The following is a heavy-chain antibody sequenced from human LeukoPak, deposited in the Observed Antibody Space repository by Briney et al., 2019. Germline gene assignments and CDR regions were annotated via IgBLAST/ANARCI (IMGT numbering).Heavy chain of an antibody. Sequence: GGSLRLSCAASGFTFDDYAMHWVRQAPGKGLEWVSLISWDGGSTYYADSVKGRFTISRDNSKNSLYLQMNSLRAEDTALYYCAKDMRRDSSGTLAFDIWGQGTMVTVSS. CDR1: GFTFDDYA. V-gene: IGHV3-43D*03. CDR2: ISWDGGST. D-gene: IGHD3-22*01. CDR3: AKDMRRDSSGTLAFDI. J-gene: IGHJ3*02.